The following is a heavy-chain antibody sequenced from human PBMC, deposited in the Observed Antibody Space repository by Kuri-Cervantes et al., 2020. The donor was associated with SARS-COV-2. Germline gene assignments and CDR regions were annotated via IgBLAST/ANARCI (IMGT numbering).Heavy chain of an antibody. D-gene: IGHD3-22*01. CDR3: ARDPPDASRGHYSFDY. J-gene: IGHJ4*02. CDR1: GFMFNRFA. CDR2: INPDGSYT. Sequence: GGSLRLSCAVSGFMFNRFAMSWVRQAPGKGLVWVSRINPDGSYTNNADSVKGRFTLSRDNAKNMLFLQMNSLRAEDTAVYYCARDPPDASRGHYSFDYWGQGTLVTVSS. V-gene: IGHV3-74*01.